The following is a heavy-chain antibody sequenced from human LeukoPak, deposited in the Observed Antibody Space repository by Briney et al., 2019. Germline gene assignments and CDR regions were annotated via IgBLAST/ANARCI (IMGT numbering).Heavy chain of an antibody. V-gene: IGHV3-30*18. J-gene: IGHJ4*02. D-gene: IGHD6-19*01. CDR3: AKVAGSSGWYSGGFDY. CDR1: GFTFSIYG. CDR2: ISYDGSNK. Sequence: GRSLRLPCAASGFTFSIYGMHWVRQAPGKGLEWVAVISYDGSNKYYADSVKGRVTISRDNSKNSLYLQMNSLRVDDTAVYYCAKVAGSSGWYSGGFDYWGQGTLVTVSS.